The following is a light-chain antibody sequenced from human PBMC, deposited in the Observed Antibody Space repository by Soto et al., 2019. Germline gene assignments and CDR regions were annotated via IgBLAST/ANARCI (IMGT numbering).Light chain of an antibody. CDR3: SARDDSLSGVV. V-gene: IGLV1-47*01. CDR1: SSNIGGNH. CDR2: RSD. Sequence: QSVLTQPPSTSGTPGQRVTISCSGSSSNIGGNHVYWYQQFPGMAPKLLMYRSDQRPTGVPDRFSGSKSGTSASLAISGLRSDDEAEYYCSARDDSLSGVVFGGGTKLTVL. J-gene: IGLJ2*01.